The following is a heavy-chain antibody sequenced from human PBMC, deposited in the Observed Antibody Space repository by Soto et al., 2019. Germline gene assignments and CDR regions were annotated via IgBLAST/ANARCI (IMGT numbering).Heavy chain of an antibody. Sequence: QVQLVESGGGVVQPGRSLRLSCAASGFTFSSYGMHWVRQAPGKGLEWVAVISYDGSNKYYADSVKGRFTISRDNSKNTLYLQMNSLRAEDTAVYYCAKDGGGSGYSPIYWYFDLWGRGTLVTVSS. CDR2: ISYDGSNK. CDR1: GFTFSSYG. V-gene: IGHV3-30*18. J-gene: IGHJ2*01. D-gene: IGHD3-22*01. CDR3: AKDGGGSGYSPIYWYFDL.